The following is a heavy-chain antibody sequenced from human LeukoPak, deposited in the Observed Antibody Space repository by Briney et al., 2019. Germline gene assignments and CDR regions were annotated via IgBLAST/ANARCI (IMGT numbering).Heavy chain of an antibody. V-gene: IGHV3-7*01. D-gene: IGHD2-15*01. CDR3: ARDLGYCSGRACYSVFDY. CDR1: GFTFSSYA. CDR2: IKEDGSEK. J-gene: IGHJ4*02. Sequence: PGGSLRLSCAASGFTFSSYAMSWVRQAPGKGAEWVAHIKEDGSEKYYVDSVKGRFTMFRDNAKNSLYLQMNSLRAEDTALYYCARDLGYCSGRACYSVFDYWGQGTLVTVAS.